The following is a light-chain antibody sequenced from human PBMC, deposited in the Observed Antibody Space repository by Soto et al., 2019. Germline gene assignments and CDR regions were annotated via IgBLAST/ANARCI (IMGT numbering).Light chain of an antibody. CDR1: QSVSTY. Sequence: EIMLTQSPATLSLSPGERATLSCRASQSVSTYLAWYQQKPGQAPRLLIYEASNRATGIPARFSGSGSGTDFTLTISSLEPEDSAIYFCQRHGYRPTFGQGTKLEIK. CDR2: EAS. J-gene: IGKJ2*01. CDR3: QRHGYRPT. V-gene: IGKV3-11*01.